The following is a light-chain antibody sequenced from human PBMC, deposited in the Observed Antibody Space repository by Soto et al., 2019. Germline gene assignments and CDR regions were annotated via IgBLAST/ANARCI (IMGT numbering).Light chain of an antibody. Sequence: QAVVTQPPSASGTPGQRVTISCSGSSSNIGTYAVNWYQHLPGTAPKVVIFTNNNRPSGVPDRFSGSKSGTSASLAISGLQSEDEADYYCAGWDDNLNGWVFGGGTKLTVL. CDR2: TNN. CDR3: AGWDDNLNGWV. J-gene: IGLJ3*02. CDR1: SSNIGTYA. V-gene: IGLV1-44*01.